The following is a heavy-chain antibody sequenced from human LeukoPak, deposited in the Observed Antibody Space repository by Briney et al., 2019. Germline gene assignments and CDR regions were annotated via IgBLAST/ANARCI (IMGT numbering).Heavy chain of an antibody. CDR1: GFTFSSCG. D-gene: IGHD2-2*01. Sequence: QPGGSLRLSCAASGFTFSSCGMHWVRQAPGKGLEWVAFIRYDGSNKYYADSVKGRFTISRDNSKNTLYLQMNSLRAEDTAVYYCAKDLPPAAIPPRPAFDIWGQGTMVTVSS. J-gene: IGHJ3*02. V-gene: IGHV3-30*02. CDR3: AKDLPPAAIPPRPAFDI. CDR2: IRYDGSNK.